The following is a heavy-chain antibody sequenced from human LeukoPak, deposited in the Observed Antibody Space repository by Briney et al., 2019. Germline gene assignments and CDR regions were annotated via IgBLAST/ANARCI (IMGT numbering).Heavy chain of an antibody. D-gene: IGHD3-16*01. CDR3: AKGEGVDY. J-gene: IGHJ4*02. CDR2: IRYDGSYK. V-gene: IGHV3-30*02. Sequence: GGSLRLSCAASGFTFSSYGMHWVRQAPGKGLEWVAFIRYDGSYKYYADSVKGRFTISRDNSKNTLYLQMNSLRAEDTAVYYCAKGEGVDYWGQGTLVTVSS. CDR1: GFTFSSYG.